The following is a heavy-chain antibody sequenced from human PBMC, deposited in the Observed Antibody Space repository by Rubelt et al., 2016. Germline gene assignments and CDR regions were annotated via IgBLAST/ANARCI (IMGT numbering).Heavy chain of an antibody. CDR2: INPNSGGT. V-gene: IGHV1-2*02. J-gene: IGHJ4*02. CDR3: ARESCDGDCYDFDY. D-gene: IGHD2-21*01. CDR1: GYTSSNYG. Sequence: VQSGPEVKKPGASVKVSCKSSGYTSSNYGITWVRQAPGQGLDWMGWINPNSGGTNYAQKFQGRVTMTWDTSISTAYMELSGLRSDDTAIYYCARESCDGDCYDFDYWGRGTLVTVSS.